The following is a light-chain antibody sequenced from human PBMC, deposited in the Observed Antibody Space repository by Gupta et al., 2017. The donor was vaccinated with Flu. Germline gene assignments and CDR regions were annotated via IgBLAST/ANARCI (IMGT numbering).Light chain of an antibody. CDR3: QQYGSSPQT. V-gene: IGKV3-20*01. Sequence: GTLSLSPGERATLSCRASQSVSSSYLAWCQQKPGQAPRLLIYGASSRATGIPDRFSGSGSGTDFTLTISRLEPEDFAVYYCQQYGSSPQTFGQGTKVEIK. CDR2: GAS. CDR1: QSVSSSY. J-gene: IGKJ1*01.